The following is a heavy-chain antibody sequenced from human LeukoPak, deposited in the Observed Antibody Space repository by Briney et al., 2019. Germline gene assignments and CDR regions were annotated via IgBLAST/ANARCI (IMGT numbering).Heavy chain of an antibody. CDR1: GGSISSYY. CDR3: ASAGDYYYGMDV. Sequence: SETLSLTCTVSGGSISSYYWSWIRQPPGKGLEWIGYIYYSGSTNYNPSLKSRVTISVDTSKNLFSLKLSSVTAADTAVYYCASAGDYYYGMDVWGQGTTVTVSS. J-gene: IGHJ6*02. CDR2: IYYSGST. D-gene: IGHD3-10*01. V-gene: IGHV4-59*01.